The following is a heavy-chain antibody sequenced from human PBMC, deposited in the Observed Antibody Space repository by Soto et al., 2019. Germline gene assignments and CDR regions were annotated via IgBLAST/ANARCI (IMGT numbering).Heavy chain of an antibody. Sequence: SETLSLTCAVSGGSISSGGYPWSWIRQPPGKGLEWIGYIYHSGSTYYNPSLQTRVTISVDRSRNQFSLKLSSVTAADTAVYYCARAKLPPARFVGWFDPWGEGTLVTVSS. CDR3: ARAKLPPARFVGWFDP. CDR1: GGSISSGGYP. V-gene: IGHV4-30-2*01. D-gene: IGHD2-2*01. J-gene: IGHJ5*02. CDR2: IYHSGST.